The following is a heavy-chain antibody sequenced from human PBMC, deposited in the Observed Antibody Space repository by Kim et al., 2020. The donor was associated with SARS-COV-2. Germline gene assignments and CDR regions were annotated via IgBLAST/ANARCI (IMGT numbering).Heavy chain of an antibody. CDR3: ARTITIFIRGGDY. CDR1: GFTFSSYS. CDR2: ISSSSSTI. Sequence: LSLTCAASGFTFSSYSMNWVRQAPGKGLEWVSYISSSSSTIYYADSVKGRFTISRDNAKNSLYLQMNSLRDEDTAVYYCARTITIFIRGGDYWGQGTLVTVSS. D-gene: IGHD3-9*01. J-gene: IGHJ4*02. V-gene: IGHV3-48*02.